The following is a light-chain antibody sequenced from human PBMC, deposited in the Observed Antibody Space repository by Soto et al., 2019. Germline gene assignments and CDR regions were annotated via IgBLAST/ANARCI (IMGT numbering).Light chain of an antibody. J-gene: IGLJ1*01. V-gene: IGLV2-14*03. CDR2: DVS. CDR1: GSDVAGYNY. CDR3: TLYTSSSLYV. Sequence: QSVLTQPASVSGSPGQSITISCTGTGSDVAGYNYVSWYQHHPGKAPKLLIHDVSHRPSGVSNRFSGSKSGNTASLTISGLQAEDEADYYCTLYTSSSLYVFGTGTKLTVL.